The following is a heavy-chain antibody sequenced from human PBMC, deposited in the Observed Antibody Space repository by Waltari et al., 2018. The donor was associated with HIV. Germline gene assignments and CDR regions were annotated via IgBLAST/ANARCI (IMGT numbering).Heavy chain of an antibody. D-gene: IGHD6-13*01. CDR2: INHSGST. J-gene: IGHJ4*02. CDR3: ASGPRSSSWYAPDY. Sequence: QVQLQQWGAGLLKPSETLSLTCAVYGGSFSGYYWRWLRQPPGKGLEWIGEINHSGSTNYNPSLKSRVTISVDTSKNQFSLKLSSVTAADTAVYYCASGPRSSSWYAPDYWGQGTLVTVSS. CDR1: GGSFSGYY. V-gene: IGHV4-34*01.